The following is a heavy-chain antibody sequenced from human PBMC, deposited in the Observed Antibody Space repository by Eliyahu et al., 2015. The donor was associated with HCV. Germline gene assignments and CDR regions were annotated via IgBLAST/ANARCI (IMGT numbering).Heavy chain of an antibody. CDR3: ARGGGDLPQALDKSSPDF. CDR2: ISFNGVNQ. J-gene: IGHJ4*02. CDR1: GFTFSDYA. V-gene: IGHV3-30-3*01. Sequence: QVDLVESGGGVVQPGGSLRLSCVASGFTFSDYAMHWVRQAPGKGLEWVAVISFNGVNQYYADSVKGRFTFSRDNAKDTLYLQMNSLRIEDSGMYYCARGGGDLPQALDKSSPDFWGQGTLVTVSS. D-gene: IGHD2-21*02.